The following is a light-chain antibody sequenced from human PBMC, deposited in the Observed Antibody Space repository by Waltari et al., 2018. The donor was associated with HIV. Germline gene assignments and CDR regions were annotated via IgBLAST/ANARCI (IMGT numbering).Light chain of an antibody. J-gene: IGLJ1*01. CDR1: ASPQPY. CDR3: LSADTSGTYV. CDR2: KNT. Sequence: SSELTQPPSVSVYPGQTARITCSRDASPQPYTTWFQPQPDQAPVVFIHKNTERPSGIPERFSASRSGTTVTLTITGVQTDDEADYYCLSADTSGTYVFGPGTTVTVL. V-gene: IGLV3-25*03.